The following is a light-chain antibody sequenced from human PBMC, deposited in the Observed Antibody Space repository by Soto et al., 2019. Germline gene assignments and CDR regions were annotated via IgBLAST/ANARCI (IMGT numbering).Light chain of an antibody. CDR3: LQDYTYPWT. CDR2: GAS. Sequence: DIVMTQSPATLSVAPGERVTFSCRASQGVSRKLAWYQHKPGQAPRLLISGASTGATGIPARFSGSGSGTEFTLTISSLQSEDCATYYCLQDYTYPWTFGQGTKVEIK. V-gene: IGKV3-15*01. CDR1: QGVSRK. J-gene: IGKJ1*01.